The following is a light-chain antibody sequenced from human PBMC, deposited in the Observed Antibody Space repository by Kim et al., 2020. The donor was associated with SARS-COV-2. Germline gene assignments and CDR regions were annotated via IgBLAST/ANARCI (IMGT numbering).Light chain of an antibody. Sequence: SYELTQPPSVSVSPGQTARTTCSGDALPKQYAYWYQQKPGQAPVLVIYKDSERPSGIPERFSGSSSGTTVTLTISGVQAEDEADYYCQSADSSGTYRVFGGGTQLTVL. J-gene: IGLJ2*01. CDR3: QSADSSGTYRV. V-gene: IGLV3-25*03. CDR1: ALPKQY. CDR2: KDS.